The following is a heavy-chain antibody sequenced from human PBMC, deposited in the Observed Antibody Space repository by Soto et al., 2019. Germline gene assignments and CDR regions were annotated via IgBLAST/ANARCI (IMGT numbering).Heavy chain of an antibody. CDR3: VMVDNYVTPTPQHV. CDR2: ISPYTGNT. J-gene: IGHJ6*02. CDR1: GYIFVNYG. V-gene: IGHV1-18*01. Sequence: QVQLVQSGDEVKKPGASLKVSCKASGYIFVNYGIAWVRQAPGQGLEWMGWISPYTGNTHSATKVQGRLTITTDTSASPAYMDLGSLTSDATAVYYCVMVDNYVTPTPQHVWGQGTTVTVS. D-gene: IGHD3-16*01.